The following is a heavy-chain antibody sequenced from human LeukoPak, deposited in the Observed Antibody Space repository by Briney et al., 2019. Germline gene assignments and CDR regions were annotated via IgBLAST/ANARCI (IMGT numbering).Heavy chain of an antibody. V-gene: IGHV1-8*02. J-gene: IGHJ4*02. CDR2: MNPNSGNT. D-gene: IGHD5-12*01. Sequence: ASVKVSCKASGGTFSSYAINWVRQATGQGLEWMGWMNPNSGNTGYAQKFQGRVTMTRNTSISTAYMELSSLRSEDTAVYYCARVGGYVGGLDYWGQGTLVTVSS. CDR3: ARVGGYVGGLDY. CDR1: GGTFSSYA.